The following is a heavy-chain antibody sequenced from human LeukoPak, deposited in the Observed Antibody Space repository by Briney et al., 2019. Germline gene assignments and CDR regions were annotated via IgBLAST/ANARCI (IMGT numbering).Heavy chain of an antibody. D-gene: IGHD4-17*01. CDR1: GGSISSYY. Sequence: SETLSLTCTVSGGSISSYYWSWIRQPAGKGLEWIWRIYTSGSTNYNPSLKSRVTMSVDTSKNQFSLKLSSVTAADTAVYYCARDRPDYGDYGRYNWFDPWGQGTLVTVSS. CDR3: ARDRPDYGDYGRYNWFDP. CDR2: IYTSGST. V-gene: IGHV4-4*07. J-gene: IGHJ5*02.